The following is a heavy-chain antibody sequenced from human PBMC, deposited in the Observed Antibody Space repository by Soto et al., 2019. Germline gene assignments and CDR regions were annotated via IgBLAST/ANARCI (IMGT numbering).Heavy chain of an antibody. J-gene: IGHJ4*02. CDR3: AKAVYYYDSSGYYHY. V-gene: IGHV3-23*01. Sequence: VGSLRLSCAASGFTFSSYAMSWVRQAPGKGLEWVSAISGSGGSTYYADSVKGRFTISRDNSKNTLYLQMNSLRAEDTAVYYCAKAVYYYDSSGYYHYWGQGTLVTVS. CDR2: ISGSGGST. D-gene: IGHD3-22*01. CDR1: GFTFSSYA.